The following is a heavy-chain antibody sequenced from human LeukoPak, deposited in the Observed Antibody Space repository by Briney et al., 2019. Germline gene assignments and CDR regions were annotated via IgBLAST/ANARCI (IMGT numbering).Heavy chain of an antibody. CDR3: ARGRPALDY. CDR2: IYYSGST. CDR1: GGSISSHY. J-gene: IGHJ4*02. D-gene: IGHD6-25*01. Sequence: SETLSLTCTVSGGSISSHYWSWIRQPPGKGLEWIGYIYYSGSTYYNPSLKSRVTISVDTSKNQFSLKLSSVTAADTAVYYCARGRPALDYWGQGTLVTVSS. V-gene: IGHV4-59*11.